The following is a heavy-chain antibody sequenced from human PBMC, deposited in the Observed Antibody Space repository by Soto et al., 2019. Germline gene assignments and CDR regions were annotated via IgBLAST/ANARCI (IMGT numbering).Heavy chain of an antibody. J-gene: IGHJ4*02. V-gene: IGHV6-1*01. CDR3: ARDSHHGACVPYDF. Sequence: PSQTLSLTCAISGDSFSSDSAAWNWIRQSPSRGLEWLGRTYYRSKWKYDYAVSVKSRITINPDTSKNQFSLQLRSATPEDAAVYYSARDSHHGACVPYDFWSEESLLTVSS. CDR2: TYYRSKWKY. D-gene: IGHD4-17*01. CDR1: GDSFSSDSAA.